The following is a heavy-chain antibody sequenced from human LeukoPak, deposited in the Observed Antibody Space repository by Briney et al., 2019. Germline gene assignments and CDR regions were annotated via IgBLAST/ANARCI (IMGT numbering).Heavy chain of an antibody. D-gene: IGHD5-24*01. CDR1: GFTVSNNY. J-gene: IGHJ4*02. CDR2: IYSGGST. CDR3: AGGIWLQCFDY. Sequence: GGSLRLSCAASGFTVSNNYMSWVRQAPGKGLEWVSVIYSGGSTYYADSVRGRFTISRDSSKNTLYLQMSSLRAEDTAVYFCAGGIWLQCFDYWGQGTLVTVSS. V-gene: IGHV3-66*01.